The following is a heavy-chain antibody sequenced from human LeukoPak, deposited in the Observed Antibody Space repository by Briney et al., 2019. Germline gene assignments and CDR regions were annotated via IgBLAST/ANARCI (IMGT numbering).Heavy chain of an antibody. V-gene: IGHV3-23*01. CDR3: AKDSAKKYDDY. CDR2: ISGSDGTT. J-gene: IGHJ4*02. D-gene: IGHD2/OR15-2a*01. CDR1: GFTFSNYA. Sequence: GGSLRLSCAASGFTFSNYAMSWVRQAPGKGLEWVSGISGSDGTTYYADSVKGRFTISRDNSKNTRYLQMNGLRAEDTAVYYCAKDSAKKYDDYWGQGTLVTVSS.